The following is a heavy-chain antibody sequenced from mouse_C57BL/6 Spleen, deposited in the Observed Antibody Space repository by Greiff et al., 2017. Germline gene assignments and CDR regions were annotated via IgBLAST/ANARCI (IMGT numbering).Heavy chain of an antibody. CDR3: AKAHYGSSLYYAMDY. J-gene: IGHJ4*01. D-gene: IGHD1-1*01. CDR1: GFSLTSYG. V-gene: IGHV2-5*01. CDR2: IWRGGST. Sequence: QVQLKQSGPGLVQPSQSLSITCTVSGFSLTSYGVHWVRQSPGKGLEWLGVIWRGGSTDYNAAFMSRLSITKDNSTSQVFFKMNSLQADDTAIYYCAKAHYGSSLYYAMDYWGQGTSVTVSS.